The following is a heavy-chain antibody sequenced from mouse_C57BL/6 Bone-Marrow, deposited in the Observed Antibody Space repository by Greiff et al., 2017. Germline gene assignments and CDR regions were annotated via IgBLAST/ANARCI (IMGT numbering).Heavy chain of an antibody. J-gene: IGHJ4*01. D-gene: IGHD1-1*01. V-gene: IGHV1-69*01. Sequence: VQLQQPGAELVMPGASVKLSCKASGYTFTSYWMHWVKQRPGQGLEWIGEIDPSDSYTNYTQKFKGKSTLTVDKSSSTAYMQLSSLTSEDSAVYYCARPGSSPYAMDYWGQGTSVTVSS. CDR3: ARPGSSPYAMDY. CDR1: GYTFTSYW. CDR2: IDPSDSYT.